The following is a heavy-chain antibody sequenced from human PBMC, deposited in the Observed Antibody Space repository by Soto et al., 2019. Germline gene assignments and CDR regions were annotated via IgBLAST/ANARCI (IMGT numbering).Heavy chain of an antibody. V-gene: IGHV1-46*01. J-gene: IGHJ4*02. Sequence: ASVKVSCKGAGYTFSNYYMHWVRQAPGQGLEWMGIINPSGDSTSYAQEFQGRVTMTRETSTSTLYMELSSLRSEDTDVYYCARATRSGSPHFDYWGQGTLVTVSS. D-gene: IGHD5-12*01. CDR1: GYTFSNYY. CDR3: ARATRSGSPHFDY. CDR2: INPSGDST.